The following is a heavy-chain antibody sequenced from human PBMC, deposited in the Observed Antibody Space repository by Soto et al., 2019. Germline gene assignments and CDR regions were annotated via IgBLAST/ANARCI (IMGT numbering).Heavy chain of an antibody. CDR3: AKTTATGGGAFDI. D-gene: IGHD2-8*02. CDR1: GFTCSSYD. Sequence: GGSLRLSCAASGFTCSSYDMSWVRQAPGKGLEWVSTILVGGSTHYPDSVKGRFTISRDNSKNTVFLQMNSLTAGDTAVYYCAKTTATGGGAFDICGQGTMVTVSS. CDR2: ILVGGST. J-gene: IGHJ3*02. V-gene: IGHV3-23*01.